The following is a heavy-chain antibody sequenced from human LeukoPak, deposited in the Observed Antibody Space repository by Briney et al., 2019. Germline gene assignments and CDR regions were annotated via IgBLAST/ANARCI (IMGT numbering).Heavy chain of an antibody. CDR2: IIPIFGTA. CDR3: ARAPLRRDYYDSSEGIFDY. Sequence: ASVKVSCKASGGTFSSYAISWVRQAPGQGLEWMGGIIPIFGTANYAQKFQGRVTITTDESTSTAYMELSSLRSVDTAVYYCARAPLRRDYYDSSEGIFDYWGQGTLVTVSS. J-gene: IGHJ4*02. D-gene: IGHD3-22*01. V-gene: IGHV1-69*05. CDR1: GGTFSSYA.